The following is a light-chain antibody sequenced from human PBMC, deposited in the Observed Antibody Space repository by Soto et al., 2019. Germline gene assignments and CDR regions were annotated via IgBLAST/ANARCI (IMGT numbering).Light chain of an antibody. V-gene: IGKV3-20*01. CDR3: QQYHNTPIT. CDR2: DAS. J-gene: IGKJ5*01. Sequence: VLTQSPGTLSLSPGERATLSCRASQTVRNNYLAWYQQKPGQAPRLLIYDASNRATGIPARFSGSGSGTDFTLTINRLEPEDFAVYYCQQYHNTPITFGQGTRLEIK. CDR1: QTVRNNY.